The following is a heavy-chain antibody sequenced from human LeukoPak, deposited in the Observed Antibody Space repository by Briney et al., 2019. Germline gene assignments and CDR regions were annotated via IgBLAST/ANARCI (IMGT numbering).Heavy chain of an antibody. CDR2: IYPGDSDT. CDR3: ATLPRTTVVTPHPFDY. D-gene: IGHD4-23*01. Sequence: GESLKISCKGSGYRFTSYWIGWVRQMPGKGLEWMGIIYPGDSDTRYSPSFQGQVTISADKSISTAYLQWSSLKASDTAMYYCATLPRTTVVTPHPFDYWGQGTLVTVSS. V-gene: IGHV5-51*01. CDR1: GYRFTSYW. J-gene: IGHJ4*02.